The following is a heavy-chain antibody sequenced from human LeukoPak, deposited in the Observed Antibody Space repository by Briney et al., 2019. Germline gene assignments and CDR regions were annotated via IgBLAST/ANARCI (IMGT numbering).Heavy chain of an antibody. D-gene: IGHD5-24*01. CDR3: ARGDPHADL. CDR1: GFDLSIYE. Sequence: PGGSLRLSCAASGFDLSIYEMKWVRQAPGKGLEWIADITISGHTKNYADSVKGRFSISRDNARTSLYLQMHSLRVEDTGVYYCARGDPHADLWGQGTLVTVSS. CDR2: ITISGHTK. V-gene: IGHV3-48*03. J-gene: IGHJ5*02.